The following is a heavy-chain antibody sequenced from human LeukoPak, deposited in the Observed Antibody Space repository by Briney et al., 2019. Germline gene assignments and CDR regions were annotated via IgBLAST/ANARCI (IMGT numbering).Heavy chain of an antibody. CDR1: GFTFDDYA. Sequence: GGSLRLSCAASGFTFDDYAMHWVRQAPGKGLEWASGFSWNSGSICYADSVKGRFTISRDNAKDSLYLQMNSLRAEDMALYYCAKEGGRFTMIVVVTYCDYWGQGTLVTVSS. J-gene: IGHJ4*02. CDR3: AKEGGRFTMIVVVTYCDY. D-gene: IGHD3-22*01. V-gene: IGHV3-9*03. CDR2: FSWNSGSI.